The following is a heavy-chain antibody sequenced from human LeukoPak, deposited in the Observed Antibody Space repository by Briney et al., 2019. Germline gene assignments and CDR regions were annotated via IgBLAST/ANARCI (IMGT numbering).Heavy chain of an antibody. CDR2: ISSSGHST. Sequence: PGGSLRLSCAASGFTFTDYAMSWVRQVPGKGLEWVSTISSSGHSTYYTDSVKGRFTVSRDNSENTVFLEMNSLRAEDTAIYNCAKDSSSSGWASTTDYWGQGTLVTVSS. J-gene: IGHJ4*02. CDR1: GFTFTDYA. V-gene: IGHV3-23*01. D-gene: IGHD6-19*01. CDR3: AKDSSSSGWASTTDY.